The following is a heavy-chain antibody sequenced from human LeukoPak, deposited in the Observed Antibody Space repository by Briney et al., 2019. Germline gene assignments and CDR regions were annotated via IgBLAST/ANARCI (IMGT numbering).Heavy chain of an antibody. Sequence: SETLSLTCNVSGGSVTSDNCYWTWIRQAPGKGLEWIGHVSHSGTINYNPSFRSRVTISVDTSKNQFSLKLTSVSAADTALYYCSRDLGYFGSGSYLGWFDPWGQGTLVTVSS. CDR1: GGSVTSDNCY. D-gene: IGHD3-10*01. CDR3: SRDLGYFGSGSYLGWFDP. V-gene: IGHV4-61*01. J-gene: IGHJ5*02. CDR2: VSHSGTI.